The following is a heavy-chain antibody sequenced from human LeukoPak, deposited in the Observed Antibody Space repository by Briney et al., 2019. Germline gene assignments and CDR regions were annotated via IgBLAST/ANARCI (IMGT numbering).Heavy chain of an antibody. CDR2: IKGKADGATI. CDR3: TTPGSSSNWYRPFDN. D-gene: IGHD6-13*01. Sequence: GGSLRLSCATSGFTFSNAWMSWVRQVPGKGLEWVGRIKGKADGATIDYAAPVEGRFAISRDDSKDTLYLQMNSLKTEDTGVYYCTTPGSSSNWYRPFDNWGQGTMVTVSS. J-gene: IGHJ3*02. V-gene: IGHV3-15*01. CDR1: GFTFSNAW.